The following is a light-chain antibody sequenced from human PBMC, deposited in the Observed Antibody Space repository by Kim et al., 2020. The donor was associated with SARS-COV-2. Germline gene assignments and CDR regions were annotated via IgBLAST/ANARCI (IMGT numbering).Light chain of an antibody. V-gene: IGKV1-16*02. J-gene: IGKJ5*01. CDR2: GAS. CDR1: NF. Sequence: NFVGWFQQKPGKAPKSLIFGASTLHRGVPSKFTGSGSGTDFTLTITSLQPDASATYYCQQYDSFPITFGQGTRLEIK. CDR3: QQYDSFPIT.